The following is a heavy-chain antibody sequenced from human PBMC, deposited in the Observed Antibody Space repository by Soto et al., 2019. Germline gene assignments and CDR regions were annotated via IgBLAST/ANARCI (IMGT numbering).Heavy chain of an antibody. CDR1: GFTFSSYS. V-gene: IGHV3-7*01. J-gene: IGHJ4*02. CDR2: IKKDGSKQ. D-gene: IGHD2-15*01. Sequence: EVQLVESGGGLVQPGGSLRLSCAASGFTFSSYSMSWVRQAPGKGLEWVANIKKDGSKQYYVDSVKGRFTISRDNTENSLNLQMKSLKGEETAVYYCERGSCSGCTSYAIVFDCWGQGTLVTVSS. CDR3: ERGSCSGCTSYAIVFDC.